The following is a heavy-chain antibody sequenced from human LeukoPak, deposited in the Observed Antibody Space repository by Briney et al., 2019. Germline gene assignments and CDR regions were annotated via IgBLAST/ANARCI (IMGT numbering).Heavy chain of an antibody. CDR2: IYSGGST. CDR3: AREDISGNLWPNDAFDI. V-gene: IGHV3-66*02. Sequence: PGGSLRLSCAASGFTVSSNYMSWVRQAPGKGLEWVSVIYSGGSTYYADSVKGRFTTSRDNSKNTLYLQMNSLRAEDTAVYYCAREDISGNLWPNDAFDIWGQGTMVTVSS. D-gene: IGHD3-22*01. J-gene: IGHJ3*02. CDR1: GFTVSSNY.